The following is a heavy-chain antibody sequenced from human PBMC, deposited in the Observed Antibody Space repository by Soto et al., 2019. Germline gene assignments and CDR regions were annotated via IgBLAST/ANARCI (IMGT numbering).Heavy chain of an antibody. V-gene: IGHV3-23*01. CDR3: AKDGNPIPYLTGYYRLGWFDP. CDR1: GFTFSSYA. J-gene: IGHJ5*02. CDR2: ISGSGGST. D-gene: IGHD3-9*01. Sequence: PGGSLRLSCAASGFTFSSYAMGWVRQAPGKGLEWVSAISGSGGSTYYADSVKGRFTISRDNSKNTLYLRMNSLRAEDTAVYYCAKDGNPIPYLTGYYRLGWFDPWGQGTLVTVSS.